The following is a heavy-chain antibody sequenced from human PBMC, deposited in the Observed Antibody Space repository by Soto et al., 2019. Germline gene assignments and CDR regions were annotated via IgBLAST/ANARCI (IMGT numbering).Heavy chain of an antibody. J-gene: IGHJ5*02. CDR2: INHSGSN. V-gene: IGHV4-34*01. D-gene: IGHD3-22*01. CDR3: ARGRMIVVQLYNWFDP. CDR1: GGSFSGYY. Sequence: SETLSLICAVYGGSFSGYYCSWIRQPPGKGLEWIGEINHSGSNNYNPSLKSRVTISVDTYKNQFSLKLSSVTAADTAVYYCARGRMIVVQLYNWFDPWGQGTLVTVSS.